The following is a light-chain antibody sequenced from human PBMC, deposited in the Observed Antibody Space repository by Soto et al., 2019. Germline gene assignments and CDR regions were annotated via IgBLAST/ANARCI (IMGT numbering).Light chain of an antibody. CDR2: GAS. V-gene: IGKV1-39*01. Sequence: DIQMTLSPSSLSASVGDRITITCRASQTISRYVNWYQQKPGTAHKLLIYGASSLQTGFPSRFSGSGSGTDFNLTINSLPPEDFATYYCQQTYSTLAWTFGQGTKVDIK. CDR1: QTISRY. CDR3: QQTYSTLAWT. J-gene: IGKJ1*01.